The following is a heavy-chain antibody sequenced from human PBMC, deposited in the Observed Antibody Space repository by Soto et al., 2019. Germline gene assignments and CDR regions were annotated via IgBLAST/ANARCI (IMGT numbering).Heavy chain of an antibody. J-gene: IGHJ4*02. Sequence: GGSLRLSCAASGFTVSSNYMSWVRQAPGKGLEWVSVIYSGGSTYYADSVKGRFTISRDNSKNTLYLQMNSLRAEDTAVYYCARAESVASSGWSPHDYWGQGTLVTVSS. D-gene: IGHD6-19*01. V-gene: IGHV3-66*01. CDR3: ARAESVASSGWSPHDY. CDR1: GFTVSSNY. CDR2: IYSGGST.